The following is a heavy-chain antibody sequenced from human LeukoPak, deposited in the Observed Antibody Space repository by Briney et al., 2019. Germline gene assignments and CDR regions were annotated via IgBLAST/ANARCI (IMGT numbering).Heavy chain of an antibody. J-gene: IGHJ6*02. CDR1: GFTFSSYA. D-gene: IGHD3-10*01. CDR3: ARAEFGELLSYYYYYYGMDV. CDR2: MSYDGSNK. V-gene: IGHV3-30*04. Sequence: GGSLRLSCAASGFTFSSYAMHWVRQAPGKGLEWVVVMSYDGSNKYYADSVKGRFTISRDNSKNTLYLQMNSLRAEDTAVYYCARAEFGELLSYYYYYYGMDVWGQGTTVTVSS.